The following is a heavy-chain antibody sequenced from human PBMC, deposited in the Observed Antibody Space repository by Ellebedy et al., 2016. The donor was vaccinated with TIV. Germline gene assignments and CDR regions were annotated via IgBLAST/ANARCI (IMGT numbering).Heavy chain of an antibody. V-gene: IGHV7-4-1*02. CDR3: ARGAAAGFFWYFDL. CDR2: INTNTGNP. D-gene: IGHD6-13*01. J-gene: IGHJ2*01. CDR1: GYTFTSYA. Sequence: AASVKVSCKASGYTFTSYATNWVRQAPGQGLEWMGWINTNTGNPTYAQGFTGRFVFSLDTSVSTAYLQISSLQAEDTAVYYCARGAAAGFFWYFDLWGRGTLVTVSS.